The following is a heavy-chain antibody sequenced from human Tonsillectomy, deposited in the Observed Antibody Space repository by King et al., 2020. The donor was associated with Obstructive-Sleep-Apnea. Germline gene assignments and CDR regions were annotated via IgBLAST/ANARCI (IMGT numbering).Heavy chain of an antibody. J-gene: IGHJ4*02. Sequence: VQLVESGGALVQPGTSLRLSCAASGFTFDDYVLHWVRQVPGKGLEWVSGISWNSDNIGYADSVKGRFTISRDNAKNSLLLQMNSLRTDDTALYYCAKDISSARAYYSDNWGQGTLVTVSS. CDR1: GFTFDDYV. CDR2: ISWNSDNI. D-gene: IGHD2/OR15-2a*01. CDR3: AKDISSARAYYSDN. V-gene: IGHV3-9*01.